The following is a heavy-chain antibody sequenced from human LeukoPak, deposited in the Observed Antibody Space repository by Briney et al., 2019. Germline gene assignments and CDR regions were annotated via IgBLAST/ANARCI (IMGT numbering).Heavy chain of an antibody. CDR3: AKDMGPIVGSTRFDY. D-gene: IGHD3-22*01. CDR2: ISWNSGSI. Sequence: GRSLGLSCAASGFTFDDYAMPWVRQAPGKGLEWVSGISWNSGSIGYADSVKGRFTISRDNAKNSLYLQMNSLRAEDTALYYCAKDMGPIVGSTRFDYWGQGTLVTVSS. CDR1: GFTFDDYA. J-gene: IGHJ4*02. V-gene: IGHV3-9*01.